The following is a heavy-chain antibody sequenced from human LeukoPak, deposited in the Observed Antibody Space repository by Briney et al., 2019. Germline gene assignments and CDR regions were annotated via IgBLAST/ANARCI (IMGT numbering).Heavy chain of an antibody. J-gene: IGHJ4*02. Sequence: SETLSLTCAVYGGSFSGYYWSWIRQPPGKGLEWIGEINHSGSTNYNPSLKSRVTISVDTSKNQFSLKLSSVTAADTAVYYCARGLGRIAVYPYWGQGTLVTVSS. D-gene: IGHD6-19*01. CDR1: GGSFSGYY. CDR3: ARGLGRIAVYPY. V-gene: IGHV4-34*01. CDR2: INHSGST.